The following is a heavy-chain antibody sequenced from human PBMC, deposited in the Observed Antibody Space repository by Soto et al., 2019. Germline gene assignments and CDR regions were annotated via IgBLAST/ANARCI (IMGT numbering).Heavy chain of an antibody. J-gene: IGHJ4*02. V-gene: IGHV4-61*08. CDR3: ARINWYGTSWYYFDY. Sequence: PSGTLSLTFTVSWGPVGSRGYYWTLIRQPAGKILEWIGYIYYSGSTIYNPSLRGRVTMSLDTSNNQFSLKLNSVTAADTAVYYCARINWYGTSWYYFDYWGQGTLVTVPQ. D-gene: IGHD6-13*01. CDR1: WGPVGSRGYY. CDR2: IYYSGST.